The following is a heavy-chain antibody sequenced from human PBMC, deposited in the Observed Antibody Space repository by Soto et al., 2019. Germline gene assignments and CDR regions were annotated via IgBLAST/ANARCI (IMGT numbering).Heavy chain of an antibody. CDR1: GDSIFTNY. Sequence: SETLSLTCTVSGDSIFTNYWSWIRQPPGKGLQYIGDVYPTGSTNYNTSLNSRVSISIDTSKNQFSLRLRSVTAAYTAVYYCARGWIAAPNLYYFDSWGRGILVTVSS. J-gene: IGHJ4*01. CDR2: VYPTGST. D-gene: IGHD6-13*01. V-gene: IGHV4-4*08. CDR3: ARGWIAAPNLYYFDS.